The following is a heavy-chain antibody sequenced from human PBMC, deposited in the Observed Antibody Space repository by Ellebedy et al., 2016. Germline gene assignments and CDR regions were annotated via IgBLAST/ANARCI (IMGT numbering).Heavy chain of an antibody. CDR3: AKDGCGGDCYSVGGYFDY. V-gene: IGHV3-23*01. D-gene: IGHD2-21*02. CDR2: ISGSGGST. CDR1: GFTFSSYA. Sequence: GGSLRLSCAASGFTFSSYAMIWVRQAPGKGLEWVSAISGSGGSTYYADSVKGRFTISRDNSKNTLYLQMNSLRAEDTAVYYCAKDGCGGDCYSVGGYFDYWGQGTLVTVSS. J-gene: IGHJ4*02.